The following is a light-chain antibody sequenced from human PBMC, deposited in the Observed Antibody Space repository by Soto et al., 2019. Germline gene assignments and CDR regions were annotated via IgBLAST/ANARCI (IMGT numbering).Light chain of an antibody. Sequence: DIVMTQSPDSLAVSLGERATINCKSNQSVFDSSNNQNYLAWYQQKPRQPPKLLIYWASTRESGVPDRFSGSGSGTDFTLTISSLQAEDGAVYYCQQSYSTLLTFGGGTKVEIK. CDR1: QSVFDSSNNQNY. CDR2: WAS. CDR3: QQSYSTLLT. V-gene: IGKV4-1*01. J-gene: IGKJ4*01.